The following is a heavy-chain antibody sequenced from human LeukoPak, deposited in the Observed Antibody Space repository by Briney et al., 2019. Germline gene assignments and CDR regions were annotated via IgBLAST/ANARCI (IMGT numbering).Heavy chain of an antibody. J-gene: IGHJ4*02. D-gene: IGHD6-13*01. CDR3: ARATHVAAAGYYFDY. CDR1: GFTFSSYA. V-gene: IGHV3-30*14. Sequence: GGSLRLSCAASGFTFSSYAMHWVRQAPGKGLEWVAVISYDGSNKYYADSVKGRFTISRDNSKNTLYLQMNSLRPEDTAVYYCARATHVAAAGYYFDYWGQGTLVTVSS. CDR2: ISYDGSNK.